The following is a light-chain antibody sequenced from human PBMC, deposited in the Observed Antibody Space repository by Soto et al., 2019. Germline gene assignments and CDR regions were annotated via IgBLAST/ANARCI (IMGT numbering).Light chain of an antibody. CDR2: GAS. V-gene: IGKV3-20*01. Sequence: EIVLTQSPGTLSLSPGERATLSCRASQSVSSTYLAWYQQKPGQPPRLLIYGASSRATGIPDRFSGSGSGTEFTLTISRLEPEDVAVYYFQQYGTSPPLTFGAGTKVEI. J-gene: IGKJ4*01. CDR3: QQYGTSPPLT. CDR1: QSVSSTY.